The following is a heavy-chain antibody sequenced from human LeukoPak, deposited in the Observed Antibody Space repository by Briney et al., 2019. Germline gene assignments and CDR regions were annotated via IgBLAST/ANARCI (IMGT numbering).Heavy chain of an antibody. D-gene: IGHD3-10*01. V-gene: IGHV3-21*01. Sequence: GGSLRLSCAASGFTFSSYSMNWVRQAPGKGLEWVSSISSSSNYIYYADSVKGRFTISRDNAKNSLYLQMNSLRAEDTAVYYCAREVGSGPGWFDPWGQGTLVTVSS. CDR3: AREVGSGPGWFDP. J-gene: IGHJ5*02. CDR1: GFTFSSYS. CDR2: ISSSSNYI.